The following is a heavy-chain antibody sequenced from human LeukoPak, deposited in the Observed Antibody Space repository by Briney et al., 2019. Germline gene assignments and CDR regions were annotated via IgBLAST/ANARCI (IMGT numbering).Heavy chain of an antibody. CDR1: GFTFTSSA. CDR3: ARVPSRVGMDV. Sequence: ASVKVSCKASGFTFTSSAMHWVRQAPGQRLEWMGWINAGNGNTKYSQKFQGRVTITRDTSASTAYMELSSLRSEDTAVYYCARVPSRVGMDVWGQGTTVTVSS. V-gene: IGHV1-3*01. J-gene: IGHJ6*02. CDR2: INAGNGNT.